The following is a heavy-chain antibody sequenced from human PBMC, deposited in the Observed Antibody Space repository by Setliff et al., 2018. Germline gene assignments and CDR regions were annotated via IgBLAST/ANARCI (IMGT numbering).Heavy chain of an antibody. CDR1: GGSISSSYYY. V-gene: IGHV4-31*03. CDR2: IYYSGST. J-gene: IGHJ3*02. D-gene: IGHD2-2*01. Sequence: TSETLSLTCTVSGGSISSSYYYWGWIRQPPGKGLEWIGYIYYSGSTYYNPSLKSRVTISVDTSKNQFSLKLSSVTAADTAVYYCARVARVVLSRNAFDIWGQGTMVTVSS. CDR3: ARVARVVLSRNAFDI.